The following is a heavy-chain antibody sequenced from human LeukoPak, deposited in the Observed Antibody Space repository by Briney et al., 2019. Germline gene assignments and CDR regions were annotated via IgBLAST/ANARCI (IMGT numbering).Heavy chain of an antibody. CDR1: GYSISSGYY. CDR2: IYHSGST. D-gene: IGHD3-10*01. CDR3: ARGRSREGLLWFGELRRYYFDY. Sequence: SETLSLTCTVSGYSISSGYYWGWIRQPPGKGLEWIGSIYHSGSTYYNPSLKSRVTISVDTSKNQFSLKLSSVTAADTAVYYCARGRSREGLLWFGELRRYYFDYWGQGTLVTVSS. J-gene: IGHJ4*02. V-gene: IGHV4-38-2*02.